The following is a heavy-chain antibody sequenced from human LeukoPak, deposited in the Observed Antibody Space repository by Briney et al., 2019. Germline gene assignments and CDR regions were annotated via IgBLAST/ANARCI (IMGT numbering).Heavy chain of an antibody. Sequence: SETLSLTCTVSGDSINSYYWSWIRPPPGKGLEWIGYIYYSGSTKYNPSIKSRVTISVDTSKNQFSLKLSSVTAADTAVYYCARSLRGYRFATDYWGQGTLVTVSS. CDR2: IYYSGST. CDR3: ARSLRGYRFATDY. V-gene: IGHV4-59*08. CDR1: GDSINSYY. D-gene: IGHD5-18*01. J-gene: IGHJ4*02.